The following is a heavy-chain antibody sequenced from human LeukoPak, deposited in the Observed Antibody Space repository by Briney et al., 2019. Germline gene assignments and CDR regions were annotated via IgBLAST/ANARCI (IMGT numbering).Heavy chain of an antibody. V-gene: IGHV1-18*01. CDR1: GYTFTSYG. CDR3: ARGHHYYYYYMDV. Sequence: ASVMVSCKASGYTFTSYGISWVRQAPGQGLEWMGWISAYNGNTNYAQKFQGRVTITRNTSISTAYMELSSLRSEDTAVYYCARGHHYYYYYMDVWGKGTTVTVSS. J-gene: IGHJ6*03. CDR2: ISAYNGNT.